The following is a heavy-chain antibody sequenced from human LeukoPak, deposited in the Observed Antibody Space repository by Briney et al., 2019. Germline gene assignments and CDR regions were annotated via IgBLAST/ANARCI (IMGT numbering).Heavy chain of an antibody. V-gene: IGHV3-30*04. J-gene: IGHJ4*02. CDR1: GFTFSSYA. CDR2: ISYDGSNK. CDR3: AKEGGYNYLYFDY. D-gene: IGHD5-24*01. Sequence: GGSLRLSCAASGFTFSSYAMHWVRQAPGKGLEWVAVISYDGSNKYYADSVKGRFTISRDNSKNTLYLQMNSLRAEDTAVYYCAKEGGYNYLYFDYWGQGTLVTVSS.